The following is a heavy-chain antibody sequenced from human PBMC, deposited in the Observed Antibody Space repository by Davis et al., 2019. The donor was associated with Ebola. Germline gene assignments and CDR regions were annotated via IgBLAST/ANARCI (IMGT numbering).Heavy chain of an antibody. Sequence: GESLKISCAASGFTFSSYSMNWVRQAPGKGLEWVSSISSSSSYMYYADSVKGRFTISRDNAKNSLYLQMNSLRAEDTAVYYCARGLYYYDSSGYYTRFDYWGQGTLVTVSS. D-gene: IGHD3-22*01. CDR2: ISSSSSYM. J-gene: IGHJ4*02. CDR1: GFTFSSYS. V-gene: IGHV3-21*01. CDR3: ARGLYYYDSSGYYTRFDY.